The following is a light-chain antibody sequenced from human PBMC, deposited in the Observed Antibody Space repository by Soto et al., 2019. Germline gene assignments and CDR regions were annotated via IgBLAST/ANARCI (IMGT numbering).Light chain of an antibody. V-gene: IGKV1-17*01. CDR1: QAIRND. J-gene: IGKJ1*01. Sequence: TCRASQAIRNDLAWYQQKPGKAPQRLIYAASSLQGGVPSRFSCSASGTEFTLTISSLETPDLPPYYSLHHLPLPRPFGQGTKVDIK. CDR3: LHHLPLPRP. CDR2: AAS.